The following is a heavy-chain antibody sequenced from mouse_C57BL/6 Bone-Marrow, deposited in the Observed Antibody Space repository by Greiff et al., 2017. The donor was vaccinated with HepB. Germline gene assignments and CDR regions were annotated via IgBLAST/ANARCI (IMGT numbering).Heavy chain of an antibody. CDR3: ARSGWCYAMDY. D-gene: IGHD1-1*02. V-gene: IGHV1-81*01. CDR1: GYTFTSYG. J-gene: IGHJ4*01. Sequence: QVHVKQSGAELARPGASVKLSCKASGYTFTSYGISWVKQRTGQGLEWIGEIYPRSGNTYYNEKFKGKATLTADKSSSTAYMELRSLTSEDSAVYFCARSGWCYAMDYWGQGTSVTVSS. CDR2: IYPRSGNT.